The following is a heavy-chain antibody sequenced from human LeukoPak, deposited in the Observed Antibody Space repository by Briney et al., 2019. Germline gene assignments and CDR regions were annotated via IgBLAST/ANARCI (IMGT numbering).Heavy chain of an antibody. CDR1: GFTFSNFG. Sequence: PGGSLRLSCAASGFTFSNFGMNWVRQAPGKGLEWVSYISSNSLTVDYAESLKGRITISRDNAKNSLYLQMHSLRPDDTAVYYCARGGSSRPDYWGQGTLVTVSS. D-gene: IGHD3-10*01. CDR2: ISSNSLTV. J-gene: IGHJ4*02. CDR3: ARGGSSRPDY. V-gene: IGHV3-48*01.